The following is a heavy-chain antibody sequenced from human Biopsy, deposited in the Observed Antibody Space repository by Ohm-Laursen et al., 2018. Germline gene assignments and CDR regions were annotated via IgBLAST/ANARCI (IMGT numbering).Heavy chain of an antibody. V-gene: IGHV4-59*07. CDR3: ARVRVWADSEGAFDP. J-gene: IGHJ3*01. Sequence: SDTLSLTCIVSGGSINNFYWSWIRQPPGKGLEWTGIIYYSGNTKYNPSLKSRVTISVDTFRNQFSLKLSSVTAADTAVYYCARVRVWADSEGAFDPWGQGTMVTVSS. D-gene: IGHD1-26*01. CDR1: GGSINNFY. CDR2: IYYSGNT.